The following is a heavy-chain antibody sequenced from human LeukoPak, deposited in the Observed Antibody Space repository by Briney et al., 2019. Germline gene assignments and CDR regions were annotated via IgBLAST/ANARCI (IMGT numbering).Heavy chain of an antibody. CDR3: ARDAKWFGP. J-gene: IGHJ5*02. V-gene: IGHV3-7*03. CDR1: GFTFSDFW. CDR2: IKGDGSEK. Sequence: PGGSLRLSCAASGFTFSDFWMSWVRQAPGKGLEWVANIKGDGSEKNCVDSVKGRFTISRDNAKNSLYLQMNSLRAEDTAVYYCARDAKWFGPWGQGTLVTVSS.